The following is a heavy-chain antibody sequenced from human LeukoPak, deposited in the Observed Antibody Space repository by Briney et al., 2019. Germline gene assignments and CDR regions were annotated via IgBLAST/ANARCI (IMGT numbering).Heavy chain of an antibody. Sequence: SVKVSCKASGDTFSSYAISWVRQAPGQGLEWMGRIIPILGIANYEQKFQGRVRITADKSTSTAYMELSSLRSEDTAVYYCASRWGEDYYYYYGMDVWGQGTTVTVSS. CDR3: ASRWGEDYYYYYGMDV. CDR2: IIPILGIA. V-gene: IGHV1-69*04. J-gene: IGHJ6*02. CDR1: GDTFSSYA. D-gene: IGHD3-16*01.